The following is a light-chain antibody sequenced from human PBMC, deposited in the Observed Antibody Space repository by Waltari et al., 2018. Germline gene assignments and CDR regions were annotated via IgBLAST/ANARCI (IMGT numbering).Light chain of an antibody. J-gene: IGLJ3*02. CDR3: CSYAGTYTWL. Sequence: QSALTQPRSVSGSPGQSVTISCTGTSSDVGGSNYVSWYQKLPGKAPTVVIYDVRRRPSGVPDRFTGSRSGNTATLTISGLQAEDEADDHCCSYAGTYTWLFGGGTKLTVL. CDR2: DVR. V-gene: IGLV2-11*01. CDR1: SSDVGGSNY.